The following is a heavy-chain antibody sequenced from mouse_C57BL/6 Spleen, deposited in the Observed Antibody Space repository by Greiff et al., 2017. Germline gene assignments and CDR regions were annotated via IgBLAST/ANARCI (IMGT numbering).Heavy chain of an antibody. CDR1: GFSLTSYG. CDR2: IWSGGST. J-gene: IGHJ4*01. CDR3: ARNGVEAMDY. Sequence: QVQLQQSGPGLVQPSQSLSITCTVSGFSLTSYGVHWVRQSPGKGLEWLGVIWSGGSTDSNAAFISRLSISKDNSKSQVFFKMNSLQADDTAIYYCARNGVEAMDYWGQGTSVTVSS. D-gene: IGHD1-1*01. V-gene: IGHV2-2*01.